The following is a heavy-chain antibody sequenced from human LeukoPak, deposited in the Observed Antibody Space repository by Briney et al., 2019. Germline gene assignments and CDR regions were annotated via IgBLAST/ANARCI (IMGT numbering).Heavy chain of an antibody. D-gene: IGHD3-16*01. CDR2: IYTSGST. J-gene: IGHJ4*02. CDR3: AREDVY. CDR1: GGSISSYY. Sequence: SQTLSLTCAVTGGSISSYYWSWIRQPARKGLEWIGRIYTSGSTNYNPSLKSRVTMSVDTSKNQFSLKLRSVTAAHTVVYDCAREDVYWGQGNLVTVSS. V-gene: IGHV4-4*07.